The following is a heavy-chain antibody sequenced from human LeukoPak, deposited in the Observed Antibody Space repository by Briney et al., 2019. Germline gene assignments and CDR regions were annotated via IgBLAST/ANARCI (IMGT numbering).Heavy chain of an antibody. CDR1: GDSFSSYH. CDR3: ARVGRGDHTWGSYYCDH. J-gene: IGHJ4*02. Sequence: SETLSLTCTVPGDSFSSYHWSWLRQPPGKGLEWIGYISSSGSTSYNPSLETRLTISVDTSKNQFSLKLSSVTAADTAVYYCARVGRGDHTWGSYYCDHWGQGTLVSVSS. CDR2: ISSSGST. V-gene: IGHV4-59*01. D-gene: IGHD3-16*01.